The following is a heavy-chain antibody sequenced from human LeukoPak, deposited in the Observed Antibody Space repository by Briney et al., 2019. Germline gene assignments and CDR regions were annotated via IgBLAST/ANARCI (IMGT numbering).Heavy chain of an antibody. CDR2: IYPGDSDT. D-gene: IGHD2-15*01. CDR3: ASCSRGSCYGFDY. V-gene: IGHV5-51*01. J-gene: IGHJ4*02. Sequence: GESLKISCKGSGYSFTSYWIGWVRQMPGKGLECMGIIYPGDSDTRYSPSFQGQVTISADKSISTAYLQWSSLKASDTAMYYCASCSRGSCYGFDYWGQGTLVTVSS. CDR1: GYSFTSYW.